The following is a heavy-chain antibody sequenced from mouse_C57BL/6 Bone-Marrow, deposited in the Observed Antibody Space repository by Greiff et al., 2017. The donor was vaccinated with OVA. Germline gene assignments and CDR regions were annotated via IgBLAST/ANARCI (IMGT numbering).Heavy chain of an antibody. CDR3: AMGDYDLSMDY. Sequence: VKVVESGAELVRPGASVKLSCKASGYTFTDYYINWVKQRPGQGLEWIARIYPGSGNTYYNEKFKGKATLTAEKSSSTAYMQLSSLTSEDSAVYFCAMGDYDLSMDYWGQGTSVTVSS. CDR2: IYPGSGNT. J-gene: IGHJ4*01. V-gene: IGHV1-76*01. CDR1: GYTFTDYY. D-gene: IGHD2-4*01.